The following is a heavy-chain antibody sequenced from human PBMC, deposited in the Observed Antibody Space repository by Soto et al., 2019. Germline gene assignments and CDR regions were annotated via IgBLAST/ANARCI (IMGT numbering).Heavy chain of an antibody. CDR1: GFTFSSYS. J-gene: IGHJ5*02. V-gene: IGHV3-21*01. CDR3: ARDRGTMIVATGFDP. CDR2: ISSSSSYI. Sequence: GGSLRLSCAASGFTFSSYSMNWVRQAPGKGLEWVSSISSSSSYIYYADSVKGRFTISRDNAKNSLYLQMNSLRAEDTAVYYCARDRGTMIVATGFDPWGQGTLVTVSS. D-gene: IGHD3-22*01.